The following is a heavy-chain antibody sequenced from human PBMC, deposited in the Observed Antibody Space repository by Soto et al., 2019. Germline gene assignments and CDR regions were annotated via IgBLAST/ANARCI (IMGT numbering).Heavy chain of an antibody. CDR1: GFTFDDYA. J-gene: IGHJ3*01. CDR2: ISWNSGSI. D-gene: IGHD3-3*01. Sequence: EVQLVESGGGLVQPGRSLRLSCAASGFTFDDYAMHWVRQAPGKGLEWVSGISWNSGSIGYADSVKGRFTISRDNAKNSLYLQMNSLRAEDTALYYCAKDRTIFGVVIGRNDAFDLWGQGTMVTVSS. CDR3: AKDRTIFGVVIGRNDAFDL. V-gene: IGHV3-9*01.